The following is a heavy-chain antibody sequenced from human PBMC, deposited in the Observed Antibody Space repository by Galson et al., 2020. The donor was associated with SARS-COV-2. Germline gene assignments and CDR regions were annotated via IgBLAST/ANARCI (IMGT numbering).Heavy chain of an antibody. V-gene: IGHV4-59*01. D-gene: IGHD6-19*01. CDR2: VYYTATT. CDR1: GGSISRDY. CDR3: ARGSESSGWPYFDN. J-gene: IGHJ4*01. Sequence: SETLSLTCTVSGGSISRDYWSWIRQPPATGLELIGYVYYTATTTYNYALKSPVAISLDTSKTHFSLKLSSGTAADTAVYFCARGSESSGWPYFDNWGRGILVTVSS.